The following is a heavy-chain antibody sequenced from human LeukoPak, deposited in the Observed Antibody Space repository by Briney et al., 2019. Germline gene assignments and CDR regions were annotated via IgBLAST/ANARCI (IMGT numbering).Heavy chain of an antibody. CDR1: GFTFSSYS. CDR3: ARVRAAALDY. V-gene: IGHV3-7*01. J-gene: IGHJ4*02. D-gene: IGHD2-2*01. CDR2: IKQDGSEK. Sequence: GGSLRLSCAASGFTFSSYSMNCVRQAPGKGLEWVANIKQDGSEKYYVDSVKGRFTISRDNAKNSLYLQMNSLRAEDTAVYYCARVRAAALDYWGQGTLVTVSS.